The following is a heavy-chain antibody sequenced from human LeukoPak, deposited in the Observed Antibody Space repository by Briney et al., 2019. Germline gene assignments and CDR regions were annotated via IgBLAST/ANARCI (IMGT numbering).Heavy chain of an antibody. CDR3: ARTRYYYNSRSYGAPYYFDY. Sequence: SETLSLTCAVSGGSISSYYWSWIRQPPGKGLEWIGYSGSTNYNPSLKSRVTISVDTSKNQFSLKLSSVTAADTAVYYCARTRYYYNSRSYGAPYYFDYWGQGTLVTVSS. J-gene: IGHJ4*02. V-gene: IGHV4-4*09. CDR2: SGST. CDR1: GGSISSYY. D-gene: IGHD3-10*01.